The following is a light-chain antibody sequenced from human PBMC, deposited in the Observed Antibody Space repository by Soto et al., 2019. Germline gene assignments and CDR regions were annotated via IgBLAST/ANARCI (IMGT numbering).Light chain of an antibody. V-gene: IGLV2-8*01. J-gene: IGLJ2*01. CDR3: SSYAGSNNVV. Sequence: QSVLTQPASVSASPGQSITISCTGTSSDVGGYYYVSWYQQHPGEAPKLIIYEVSKRPSGVPDRFSGSKSGNTASLTVSGLQAEDEADYYCSSYAGSNNVVFGGGTKLTVL. CDR1: SSDVGGYYY. CDR2: EVS.